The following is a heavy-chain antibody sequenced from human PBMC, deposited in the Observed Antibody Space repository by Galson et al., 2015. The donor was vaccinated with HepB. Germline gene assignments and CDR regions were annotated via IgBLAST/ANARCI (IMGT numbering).Heavy chain of an antibody. CDR1: GFTFNNYA. CDR3: ARESYGIGWNYFDY. CDR2: IGSNGVNT. Sequence: SLRLSCAASGFTFNNYAMSWVRQAPGRGLEWVPSIGSNGVNTYYTESVRGRFTVSRDNSKKTASLQMNSLRAEDTAVYYCARESYGIGWNYFDYWGQGTLVTVSS. J-gene: IGHJ4*02. D-gene: IGHD6-19*01. V-gene: IGHV3-23*01.